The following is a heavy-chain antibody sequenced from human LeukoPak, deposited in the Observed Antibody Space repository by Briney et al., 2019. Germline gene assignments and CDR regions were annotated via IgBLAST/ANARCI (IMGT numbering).Heavy chain of an antibody. V-gene: IGHV1-24*01. D-gene: IGHD2-15*01. CDR3: ATSGNCSGGSCDFNWYFDL. CDR1: GYSLTKLS. J-gene: IGHJ2*01. CDR2: FDPEDDDT. Sequence: ASVTVSCKVSGYSLTKLSMHWVRQAPGKGLEWMGGFDPEDDDTIHAQKFQGRVTMTEDSSTDTAYMELSSLRSEDTAVYYCATSGNCSGGSCDFNWYFDLWGRGTLVTVSS.